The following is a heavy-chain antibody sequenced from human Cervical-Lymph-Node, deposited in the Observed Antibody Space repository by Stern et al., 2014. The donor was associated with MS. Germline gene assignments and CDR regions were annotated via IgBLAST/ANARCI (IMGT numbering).Heavy chain of an antibody. CDR1: GGIFSTSV. J-gene: IGHJ4*02. CDR2: ISPMFGRA. Sequence: VQLVESGAEMRKPGSSVRVSCKASGGIFSTSVISWLRQAPGHGLERMGGISPMFGRANYAQRFQGSVTITADESTSTVYMGLTSLRSEDTAVYYCARERDNSYAFDSWGQGTLVTLSS. CDR3: ARERDNSYAFDS. D-gene: IGHD3-16*01. V-gene: IGHV1-69*01.